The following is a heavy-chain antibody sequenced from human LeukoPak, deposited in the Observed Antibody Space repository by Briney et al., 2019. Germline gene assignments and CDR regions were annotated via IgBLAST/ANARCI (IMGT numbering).Heavy chain of an antibody. CDR3: AKGTGASAWLADY. D-gene: IGHD6-19*01. V-gene: IGHV3-48*01. J-gene: IGHJ4*02. CDR2: ISGSGSSI. Sequence: GGSLRLSCAASGFIFNAHSINWVRQAPGKGLEWVSYISGSGSSIDYADSVGSRFTIYRDSAKNSVYLQMNNLRAEDTAVYYCAKGTGASAWLADYWGQGTLVTVSS. CDR1: GFIFNAHS.